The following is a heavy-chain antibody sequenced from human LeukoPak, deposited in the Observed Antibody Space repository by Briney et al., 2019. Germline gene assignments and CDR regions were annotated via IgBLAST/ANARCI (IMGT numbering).Heavy chain of an antibody. D-gene: IGHD2-2*01. CDR2: ISSNGGST. Sequence: GRTLRLSCSASGLTLSSYAMHCVSQAPGKGLEYVAAISSNGGSTYYADSVKRRFTISRDNSKNTLYLQMSSLRAEYTSVYYCVRIVVPRNWFDPWGQGALVTVSS. CDR3: VRIVVPRNWFDP. V-gene: IGHV3-64D*06. J-gene: IGHJ5*02. CDR1: GLTLSSYA.